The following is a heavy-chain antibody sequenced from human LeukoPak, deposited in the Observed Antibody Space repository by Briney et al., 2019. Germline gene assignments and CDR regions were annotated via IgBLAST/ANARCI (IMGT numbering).Heavy chain of an antibody. CDR3: ARDLTIQYGDPASFDY. CDR2: ISSSSSTI. J-gene: IGHJ4*02. Sequence: GGSLRLSCAASGFTFSSYSMNWVRQAPGKGLEWVSYISSSSSTIYYADSVKGRFTISRDNAKNSLYLQMNSLRAEDTAVYYCARDLTIQYGDPASFDYWGQGTLVTVSS. D-gene: IGHD4-17*01. V-gene: IGHV3-48*01. CDR1: GFTFSSYS.